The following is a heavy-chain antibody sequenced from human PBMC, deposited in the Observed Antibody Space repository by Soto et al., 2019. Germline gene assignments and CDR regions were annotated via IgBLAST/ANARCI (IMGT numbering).Heavy chain of an antibody. J-gene: IGHJ4*02. Sequence: ETLSLTCTGSGGAVSNSNYYWGWIRQSPGKGLEWIGSVYHRGRSYSKSSVKSRVTISVDTSKNQFSLNLNSVTASDTAVYYCVSQRTSVLTQAYFDYWGPGALVTVS. CDR3: VSQRTSVLTQAYFDY. CDR2: VYHRGRS. V-gene: IGHV4-39*01. D-gene: IGHD2-8*01. CDR1: GGAVSNSNYY.